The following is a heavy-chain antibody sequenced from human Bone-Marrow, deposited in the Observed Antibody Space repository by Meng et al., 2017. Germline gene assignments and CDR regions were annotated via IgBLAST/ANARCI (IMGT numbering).Heavy chain of an antibody. Sequence: GGSLRLSCAVSGYSISSGYYWGWIRQPPGKGLEWVSSISSSSSYIYYADSVKGRFTISRDNAKNSLYLQMNSLRAEDTAVYYCARNSGGSCYYPCPYYYYGMDVWGQGTTVTVSS. CDR3: ARNSGGSCYYPCPYYYYGMDV. V-gene: IGHV3-21*01. D-gene: IGHD2-15*01. CDR1: GYSISSGYY. J-gene: IGHJ6*02. CDR2: ISSSSSYI.